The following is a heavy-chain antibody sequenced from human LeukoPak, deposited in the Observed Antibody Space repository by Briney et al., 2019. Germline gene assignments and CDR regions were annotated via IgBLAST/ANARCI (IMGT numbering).Heavy chain of an antibody. Sequence: SETLSLTCTVSGGSISSYCWSWIRQPAGKGLEWIGRIYTSGSTNYNPSLKSRVTMSVYTSKNQFSLKLSSVTAADTAVYYCARDTWTNWFDPWGQGTLVTVSS. D-gene: IGHD3/OR15-3a*01. J-gene: IGHJ5*02. V-gene: IGHV4-4*07. CDR3: ARDTWTNWFDP. CDR2: IYTSGST. CDR1: GGSISSYC.